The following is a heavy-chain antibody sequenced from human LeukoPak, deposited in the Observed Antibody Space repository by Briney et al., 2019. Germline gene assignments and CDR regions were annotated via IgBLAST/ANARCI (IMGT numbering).Heavy chain of an antibody. CDR2: FDPEDGKK. V-gene: IGHV1-24*01. Sequence: ASVKVSCKVSGYSLTELFMHWVRQAPGKGLEWMGGFDPEDGKKMYAQNFQGRVTMTEDTSTDTAYMELSSLKSEDTAVYYCATPRDGYKYAGAFDNWGQGTLVTVSS. J-gene: IGHJ4*02. CDR3: ATPRDGYKYAGAFDN. D-gene: IGHD5-24*01. CDR1: GYSLTELF.